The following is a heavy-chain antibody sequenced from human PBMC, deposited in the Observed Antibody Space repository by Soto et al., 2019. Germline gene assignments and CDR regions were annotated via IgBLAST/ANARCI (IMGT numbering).Heavy chain of an antibody. CDR3: TRHAIIPKLRYGMDV. CDR2: IFYRGNT. CDR1: GGSISGYY. J-gene: IGHJ6*02. D-gene: IGHD1-1*01. Sequence: SETLSLTCTVSGGSISGYYWSWIRQPPGKGLEWIGYIFYRGNTLYNPSLQSRVTISVDTSKNQFFLGLTPVTAADTAVYYCTRHAIIPKLRYGMDVRGQGASVTVSS. V-gene: IGHV4-59*01.